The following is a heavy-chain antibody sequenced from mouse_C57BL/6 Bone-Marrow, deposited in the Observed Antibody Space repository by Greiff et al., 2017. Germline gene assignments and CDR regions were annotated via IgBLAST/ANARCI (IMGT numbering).Heavy chain of an antibody. D-gene: IGHD4-1*01. J-gene: IGHJ2*01. CDR3: ALNWDVHY. V-gene: IGHV14-2*01. CDR1: GFNIKDYY. Sequence: EVQLQQSGAELVKPGASVTLSCTASGFNIKDYYMHWVKQRTEQGLEWIGRIDPEDGETKYAPTFQGKATITADTSSNTAYLQLSSLTSEDTAVYYCALNWDVHYWGQGTTLTVAS. CDR2: IDPEDGET.